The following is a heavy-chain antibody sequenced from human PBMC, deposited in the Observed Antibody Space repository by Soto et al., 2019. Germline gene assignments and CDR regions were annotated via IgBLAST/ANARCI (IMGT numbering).Heavy chain of an antibody. CDR1: VGSISSGGYY. V-gene: IGHV4-31*03. Sequence: TLSLTCTVSVGSISSGGYYWSWVRQHPGKGLEWIGYIYSSGSPSYTPSLKSRVTMSVDTSKNQFSLKLTSVRAEDTALYYCTRDLKVTGTGADNYYYGMDIWGQGTTVTVSS. CDR3: TRDLKVTGTGADNYYYGMDI. D-gene: IGHD2-21*02. CDR2: IYSSGSP. J-gene: IGHJ6*02.